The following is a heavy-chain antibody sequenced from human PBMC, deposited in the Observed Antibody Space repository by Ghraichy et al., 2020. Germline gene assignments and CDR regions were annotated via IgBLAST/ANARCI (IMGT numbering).Heavy chain of an antibody. CDR1: GFTFSRYG. CDR3: AKRGEEIFYMDV. V-gene: IGHV3-30*02. CDR2: IYYDGSKE. D-gene: IGHD3-10*01. J-gene: IGHJ6*03. Sequence: GESLNISCEASGFTFSRYGMHWVRQAPGKGLEWLASIYYDGSKEYYVESVKGRFTISRDNSKNTLYLQMNSLRGEDTAVYYCAKRGEEIFYMDVWGKGTTVTVS.